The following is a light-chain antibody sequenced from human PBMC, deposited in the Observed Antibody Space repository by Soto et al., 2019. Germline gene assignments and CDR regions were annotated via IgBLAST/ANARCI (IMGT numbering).Light chain of an antibody. CDR2: DAS. J-gene: IGKJ5*01. Sequence: DIQLTQPPSFLSASVGDRVTITCRASQGISSYLAWFQQKPGRAPNLLIYDASTLQSGVPSRFSGSGSGTDFTLTISNLQPEDFATYYCQQLNAYPLTFGQGTRLEIK. V-gene: IGKV1-9*01. CDR1: QGISSY. CDR3: QQLNAYPLT.